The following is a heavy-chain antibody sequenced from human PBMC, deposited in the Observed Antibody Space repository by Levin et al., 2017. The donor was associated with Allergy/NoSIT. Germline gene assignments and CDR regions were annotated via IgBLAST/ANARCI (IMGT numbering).Heavy chain of an antibody. CDR2: ISGSGDAT. D-gene: IGHD2-15*01. CDR1: GFTFSSDV. CDR3: AKGSYCSAGTCYSRLGY. V-gene: IGHV3-23*01. J-gene: IGHJ4*02. Sequence: GGSLRLSCADSGFTFSSDVMSWVRQAPGKGLEWVSGISGSGDATYYADSVRGRSTISRDNSKNMLSLQMNSLRAEDTALYYCAKGSYCSAGTCYSRLGYWGQGTLVTVSS.